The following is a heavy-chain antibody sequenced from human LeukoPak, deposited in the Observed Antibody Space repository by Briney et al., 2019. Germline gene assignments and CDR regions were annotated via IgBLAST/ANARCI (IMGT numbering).Heavy chain of an antibody. J-gene: IGHJ4*02. CDR1: GFTFSSYG. D-gene: IGHD2-15*01. CDR3: AKAAYIVVVVAPLDY. CDR2: ISYDGSNR. Sequence: GGSLRLSCAASGFTFSSYGMPWVRQAPGKGLEWVAVISYDGSNRYYADSVKGRFTISRDNSKNTLYLQMNSLRAEDTAVYYCAKAAYIVVVVAPLDYWGQGTLVTVSS. V-gene: IGHV3-30*18.